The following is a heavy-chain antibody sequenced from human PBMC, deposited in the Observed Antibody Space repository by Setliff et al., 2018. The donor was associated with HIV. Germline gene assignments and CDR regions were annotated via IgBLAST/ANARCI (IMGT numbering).Heavy chain of an antibody. CDR1: GYSFTSYW. V-gene: IGHV5-51*01. D-gene: IGHD3-10*01. Sequence: PGESLKISCKGSGYSFTSYWIGWVRQMPGKGLEWMGIIYPGDSDTRYSPSFQGQVTISADKSISTAYLQWSSLKASDTAIYYCTRRGADSYYPRPLDVWGKGTTVTVSS. CDR2: IYPGDSDT. CDR3: TRRGADSYYPRPLDV. J-gene: IGHJ6*04.